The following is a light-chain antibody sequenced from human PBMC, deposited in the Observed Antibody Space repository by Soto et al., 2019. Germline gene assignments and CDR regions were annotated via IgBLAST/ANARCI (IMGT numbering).Light chain of an antibody. CDR1: QSIHTS. CDR2: DST. Sequence: VLTQSRATVSRSPGGRPSRSFRAIQSIHTSLAWYQQKSGKPPRLVIYDSTLRANGVPDRFGGSRSGTEFTLTINCLEPEDFAVYYCQQRNVWPPISFGQGTRLEIK. CDR3: QQRNVWPPIS. J-gene: IGKJ5*01. V-gene: IGKV3-11*01.